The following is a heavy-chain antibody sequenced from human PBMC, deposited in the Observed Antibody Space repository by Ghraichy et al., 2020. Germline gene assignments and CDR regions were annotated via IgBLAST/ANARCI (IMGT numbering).Heavy chain of an antibody. D-gene: IGHD3-22*01. CDR2: IYYSGST. CDR3: ARGGYYDSSGAFDI. Sequence: SETLSLTCTVSGGSISSYYWSWIRQPPGKGLEWIGYIYYSGSTNYNPSLKSRVTISVDTSKNQFSLKLSSVTAADTAVYYCARGGYYDSSGAFDIWGQGTMVTVSS. J-gene: IGHJ3*02. V-gene: IGHV4-59*01. CDR1: GGSISSYY.